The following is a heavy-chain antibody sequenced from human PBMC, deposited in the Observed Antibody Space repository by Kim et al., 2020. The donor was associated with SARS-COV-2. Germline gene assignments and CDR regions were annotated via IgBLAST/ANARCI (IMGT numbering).Heavy chain of an antibody. CDR1: GGSISSYY. CDR2: IYYSGST. V-gene: IGHV4-59*01. Sequence: SETLSLTCTVSGGSISSYYWSWIRQPPGKGLEWIGYIYYSGSTNYNPSLKSRVTISVDTSKNQFSLKLSSVTAADTAVYYCARRHYTTGYYFDYWGQGTLVTVSS. D-gene: IGHD4-4*01. CDR3: ARRHYTTGYYFDY. J-gene: IGHJ4*02.